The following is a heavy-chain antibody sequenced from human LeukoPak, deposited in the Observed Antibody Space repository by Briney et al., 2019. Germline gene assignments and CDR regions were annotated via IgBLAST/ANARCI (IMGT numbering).Heavy chain of an antibody. D-gene: IGHD6-19*01. CDR3: ARGGRRWLGPRYDDY. J-gene: IGHJ4*02. Sequence: PSETLSLTCAVYGGSFSGYYWSWIRQPPGKGLEWIGEINHSGSTNYNPSLKSRVTISVDTSKNQFSLRLSSVTAADTAVYYCARGGRRWLGPRYDDYWGQGTLVTVSP. CDR1: GGSFSGYY. V-gene: IGHV4-34*01. CDR2: INHSGST.